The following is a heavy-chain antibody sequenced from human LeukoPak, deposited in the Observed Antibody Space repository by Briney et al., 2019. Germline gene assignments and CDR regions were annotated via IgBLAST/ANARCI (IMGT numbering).Heavy chain of an antibody. V-gene: IGHV4-30-4*08. J-gene: IGHJ3*02. Sequence: SQTLSLTCTVSGGSISSGDYYWSWIRQPPGKGLEWIGYIYYSGSTYYNPSLKSRVTISVDTSKNQFSLKLSSVTAADTAVYYCARDFWGSSTTRGINAFDIWGQGTMVTASS. CDR3: ARDFWGSSTTRGINAFDI. D-gene: IGHD7-27*01. CDR2: IYYSGST. CDR1: GGSISSGDYY.